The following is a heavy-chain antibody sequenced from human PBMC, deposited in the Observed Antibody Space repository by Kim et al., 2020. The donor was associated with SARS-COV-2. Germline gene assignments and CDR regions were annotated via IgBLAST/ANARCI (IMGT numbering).Heavy chain of an antibody. Sequence: GGSLRLSCEASGFTFSTYWMHWVRQAPGQGLIWVSRIHSDGGYTNYADSVRGRFTISRDNAKNTLYLQMHSLTAEDTAVYYCARDLPVYHYDSSGSFDYWGQGTLVTVSS. J-gene: IGHJ4*02. CDR2: IHSDGGYT. V-gene: IGHV3-74*01. CDR3: ARDLPVYHYDSSGSFDY. D-gene: IGHD3-22*01. CDR1: GFTFSTYW.